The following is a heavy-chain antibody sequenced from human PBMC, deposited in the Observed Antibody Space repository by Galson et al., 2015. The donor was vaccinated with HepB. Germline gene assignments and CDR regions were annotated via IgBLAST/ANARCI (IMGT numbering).Heavy chain of an antibody. J-gene: IGHJ4*02. D-gene: IGHD1-26*01. CDR3: AKVKWQRLPFDY. CDR2: ISGNGGST. CDR1: GFTFSNYW. Sequence: SLRLSCAASGFTFSNYWMHWVRQAPGKGLEWVSSISGNGGSTYYADSVKGRFTISRDSSKNTVYLQMNSLRAEDTAVYYCAKVKWQRLPFDYWGRGTLVTVSS. V-gene: IGHV3-23*01.